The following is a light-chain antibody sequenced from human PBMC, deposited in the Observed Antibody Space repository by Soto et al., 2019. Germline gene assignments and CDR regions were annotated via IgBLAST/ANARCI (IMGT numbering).Light chain of an antibody. V-gene: IGKV3-15*01. CDR1: QSVSSN. Sequence: EIMMTQSPATLSVSPGERATLSCRASQSVSSNLAWYQQKPGQAPRLLIYGASTRATGIQARISGSGSGTEFTLTISSLQSEDFAVYYCQQYDEWPPSYTFGQGTKLEIK. CDR3: QQYDEWPPSYT. J-gene: IGKJ2*01. CDR2: GAS.